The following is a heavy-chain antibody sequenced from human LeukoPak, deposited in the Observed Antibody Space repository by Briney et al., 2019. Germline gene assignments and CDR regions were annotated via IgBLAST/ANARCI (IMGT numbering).Heavy chain of an antibody. V-gene: IGHV3-49*04. D-gene: IGHD6-19*01. J-gene: IGHJ4*02. CDR1: GFTFGDYA. CDR2: IRSKAYGGTT. CDR3: TRELGGWYHSALYYFDY. Sequence: GGSLRLSCTASGFTFGDYAMSWVRQAPGKGLEWVGFIRSKAYGGTTEYAASVKGIFTISRDDSKSIAYLQMNSLKTEDTAVYYCTRELGGWYHSALYYFDYWGQGTLVTVSS.